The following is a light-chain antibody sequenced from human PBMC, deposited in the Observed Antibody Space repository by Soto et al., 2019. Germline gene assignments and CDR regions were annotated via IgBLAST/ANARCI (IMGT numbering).Light chain of an antibody. CDR1: SDSVSTTYY. CDR2: STN. J-gene: IGLJ3*02. CDR3: VLYMGSGIWV. V-gene: IGLV8-61*01. Sequence: QTVVTQEPSFSVSPGGTVTLTCGLSSDSVSTTYYPSWYQQTPGQPPRTLIYSTNTRSSGVPDRFSGSILGNTAALTITGAQADDEADYYCVLYMGSGIWVFGGGTKLTVL.